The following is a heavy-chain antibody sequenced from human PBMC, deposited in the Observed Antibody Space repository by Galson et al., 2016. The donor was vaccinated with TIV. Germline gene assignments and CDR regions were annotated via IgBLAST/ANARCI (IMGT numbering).Heavy chain of an antibody. Sequence: SVKVSCKASGGSFSSHVFSWVRQAPGQGLEWMGGIIPLFSTANYAQKFQGRVTITADEPTSTAYMELTSLRYDDTAIYYCAKDRNTAKDTYYGYDGTDVWGQGTTVTVSS. CDR3: AKDRNTAKDTYYGYDGTDV. V-gene: IGHV1-69*13. CDR2: IIPLFSTA. J-gene: IGHJ6*02. CDR1: GGSFSSHV. D-gene: IGHD5-18*01.